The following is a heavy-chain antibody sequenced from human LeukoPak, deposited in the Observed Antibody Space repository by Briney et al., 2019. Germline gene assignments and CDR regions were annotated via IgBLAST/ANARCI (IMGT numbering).Heavy chain of an antibody. D-gene: IGHD5/OR15-5a*01. Sequence: SETLSLTCSVSGGSIGSYHWSWIRQTPGKGLEWIGHIHYTWNAKYNPSLKSRVTTSLDRSNNQFSLRLSSVTAADTAVYYCARVASKGGMDVWGQGTTVTVS. V-gene: IGHV4-59*01. CDR1: GGSIGSYH. CDR3: ARVASKGGMDV. CDR2: IHYTWNA. J-gene: IGHJ6*02.